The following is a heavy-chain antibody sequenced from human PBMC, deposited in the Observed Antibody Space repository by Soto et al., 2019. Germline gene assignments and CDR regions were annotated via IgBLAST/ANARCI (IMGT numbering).Heavy chain of an antibody. D-gene: IGHD3-16*01. CDR2: IYYSGST. CDR3: ARGPYYDLIWNYYYMDV. Sequence: QVQLQESGPGLVKPSETLSLSCNVSGGSISGHYWSWVRQTPGKGLEWIGYIYYSGSTNYNPSLKSRVTMSVDTSKNHFSLRLNSVTAADTAVYYCARGPYYDLIWNYYYMDVWGKGTTVTVSS. CDR1: GGSISGHY. J-gene: IGHJ6*03. V-gene: IGHV4-59*08.